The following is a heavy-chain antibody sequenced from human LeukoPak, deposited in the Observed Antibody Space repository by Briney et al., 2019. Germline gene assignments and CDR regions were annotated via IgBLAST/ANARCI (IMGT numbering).Heavy chain of an antibody. Sequence: PGGSLRLSCSASGFPFSSYDMHWVRQPTGKGLEWVSVIGTAGDTYYPGSVKGRFTISRENAKNSLYLQMNSLRAGDTAVYYCARGTNYDILTGYYTGRGSWYFDLWGRGTLVTVSS. CDR2: IGTAGDT. D-gene: IGHD3-9*01. CDR3: ARGTNYDILTGYYTGRGSWYFDL. J-gene: IGHJ2*01. CDR1: GFPFSSYD. V-gene: IGHV3-13*04.